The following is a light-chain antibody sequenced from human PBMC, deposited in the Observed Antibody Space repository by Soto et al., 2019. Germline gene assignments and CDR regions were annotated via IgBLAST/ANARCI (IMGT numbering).Light chain of an antibody. V-gene: IGKV1-39*01. CDR3: HQTYITTFT. J-gene: IGKJ5*01. CDR2: GAY. CDR1: QYIGSY. Sequence: IQMSQSPSSLSTSVGDRVTITCRASQYIGSYLNWYHHKPGKAPQLLIYGAYNLQSGVPSRFSGSGSGTDFTLTISSLQPADFGTFYCHQTYITTFTFGQGTRLEIK.